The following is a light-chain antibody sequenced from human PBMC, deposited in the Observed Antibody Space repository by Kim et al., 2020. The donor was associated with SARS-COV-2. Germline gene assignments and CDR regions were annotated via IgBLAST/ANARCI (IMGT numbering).Light chain of an antibody. CDR2: DVI. CDR1: INDIGAHNY. Sequence: SITIPCTGTINDIGAHNYVSWYQQHAGSAPKLIIFDVIRRPSGVSNRFSGSKSGTTASLTISGLQAEDEGDYYCSSYTGDSTFSMFGTGTKVTVL. CDR3: SSYTGDSTFSM. J-gene: IGLJ1*01. V-gene: IGLV2-14*03.